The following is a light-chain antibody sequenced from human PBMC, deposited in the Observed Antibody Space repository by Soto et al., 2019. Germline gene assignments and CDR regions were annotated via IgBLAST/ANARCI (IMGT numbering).Light chain of an antibody. CDR2: DAS. CDR1: ENINRN. Sequence: EILLPQAPPTLSVSPGEGATLSCRASENINRNLDWYQQKPGQAPRLLIYDASTRATGIPARYSGSGSVTEFTLTISSLQSDDFGVYYCQQYNTWPSFGHGNTVEIK. J-gene: IGKJ1*01. CDR3: QQYNTWPS. V-gene: IGKV3-15*01.